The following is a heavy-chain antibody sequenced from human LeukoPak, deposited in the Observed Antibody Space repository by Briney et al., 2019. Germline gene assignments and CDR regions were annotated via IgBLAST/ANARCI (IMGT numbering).Heavy chain of an antibody. CDR3: AKDPNGDYIGAFDF. V-gene: IGHV3-21*04. CDR1: GFTFSSYS. Sequence: GGSLRLSCAASGFTFSSYSMNWVRQAPGKGLEWVSSISSSSYIYYADSVKGRFTISRDNAKNSLYLQMSSLRAEDTAVYYCAKDPNGDYIGAFDFLGRGTMVTVSS. CDR2: ISSSSYI. D-gene: IGHD4-17*01. J-gene: IGHJ3*01.